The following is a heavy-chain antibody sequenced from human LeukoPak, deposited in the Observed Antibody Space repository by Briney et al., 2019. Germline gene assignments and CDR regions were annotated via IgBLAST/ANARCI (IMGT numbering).Heavy chain of an antibody. CDR1: GFTFRSSV. CDR3: AKDVPAAYFDY. CDR2: IRSDGGIK. J-gene: IGHJ4*02. V-gene: IGHV3-30*02. D-gene: IGHD2-2*01. Sequence: PGGSLRLSCAASGFTFRSSVMTWVRQAPGKGLEWVAFIRSDGGIKYYADSVKGRFTISRDNSKNTLYLQVNSLRAEDTAVYFCAKDVPAAYFDYWGQGTLVTVSS.